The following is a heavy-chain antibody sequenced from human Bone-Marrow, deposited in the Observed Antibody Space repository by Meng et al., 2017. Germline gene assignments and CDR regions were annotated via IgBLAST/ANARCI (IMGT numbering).Heavy chain of an antibody. Sequence: QGQVRQSVAGLLKPSETLSLTCVVSGGSFSDDYWSWIRQPPGKGLEWIGEINHSGSTNYNPSLEGRATISVDTSQNNLSLRLSSVTAADSAVYYCARGPTTMAHDFDYWGQGTLVTVSS. J-gene: IGHJ4*02. V-gene: IGHV4-34*01. CDR1: GGSFSDDY. D-gene: IGHD4-11*01. CDR3: ARGPTTMAHDFDY. CDR2: INHSGST.